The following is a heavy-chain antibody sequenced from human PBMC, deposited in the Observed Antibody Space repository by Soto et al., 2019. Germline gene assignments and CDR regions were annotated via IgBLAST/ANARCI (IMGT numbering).Heavy chain of an antibody. Sequence: VQLLESGGGLVQPGGSLRLSCAASGFTFSDYAMTWVRQAPGKGLEWIGYIYYSGSTNYNPSLKSRVTISVDTSKNQFSLKLSSVTAADTAVYYCARDQAGYYYDSSGYFDYWGQGTLVTVSS. D-gene: IGHD3-22*01. CDR3: ARDQAGYYYDSSGYFDY. CDR2: IYYSGST. CDR1: GFTFSDYA. V-gene: IGHV4-59*01. J-gene: IGHJ4*02.